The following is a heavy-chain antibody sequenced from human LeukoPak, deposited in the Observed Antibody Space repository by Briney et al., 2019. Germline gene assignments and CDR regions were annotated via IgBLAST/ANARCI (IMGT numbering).Heavy chain of an antibody. CDR1: GFTFSSFV. D-gene: IGHD6-13*01. V-gene: IGHV3-30*18. Sequence: QPGRSLRLSCAASGFTFSSFVMHWVRQAPGNGLEWVAVISYDGSNRYYADSVKGRFTISRDNSRNTLYLQMNSLRAEDTAVYYCAKAIAAAGTGFAVYYYYYGMDVWGKGTTVTVSS. CDR2: ISYDGSNR. J-gene: IGHJ6*04. CDR3: AKAIAAAGTGFAVYYYYYGMDV.